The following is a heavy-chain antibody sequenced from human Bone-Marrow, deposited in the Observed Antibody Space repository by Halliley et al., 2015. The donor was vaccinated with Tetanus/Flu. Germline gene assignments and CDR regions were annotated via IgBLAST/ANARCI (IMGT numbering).Heavy chain of an antibody. CDR2: LHYTGDT. CDR3: TGGSGWLPDH. V-gene: IGHV4-59*01. J-gene: IGHJ4*02. Sequence: KGLVWIGYLHYTGDTNYNPSLKSRVIISEDTSKNQFSLRLTSVPAADTAVYFCTGGSGWLPDHWGQGTLVTVSS. D-gene: IGHD1-26*01.